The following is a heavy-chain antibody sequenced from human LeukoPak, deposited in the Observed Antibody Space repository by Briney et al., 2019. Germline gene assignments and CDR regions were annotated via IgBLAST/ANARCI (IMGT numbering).Heavy chain of an antibody. CDR2: ISSSGSTT. J-gene: IGHJ4*01. Sequence: GGSLRLSCAASGFTFSSYEMNWVRQAPGKGLEWVSYISSSGSTTYYADSVKGRFTISGDNAKNSLYLQMNSLRAEDTAVYYCAGLQLWPHDYWGQGTLVTVSS. V-gene: IGHV3-48*03. CDR1: GFTFSSYE. D-gene: IGHD5-18*01. CDR3: AGLQLWPHDY.